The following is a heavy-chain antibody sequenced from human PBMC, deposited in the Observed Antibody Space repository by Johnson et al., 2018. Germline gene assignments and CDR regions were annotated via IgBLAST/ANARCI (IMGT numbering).Heavy chain of an antibody. V-gene: IGHV5-51*01. Sequence: EVQLVESGAEVKKPGESLMISCKGSGYSFTSCWIGWVRQMPGKGLEWMGIIYPGDSDNRYSPSFQGQVTIPAHKSISTAYLQWSSLKASVSAMYYCARSLRDGHSYDYWGQGTLVTVSS. D-gene: IGHD5-24*01. CDR1: GYSFTSCW. CDR2: IYPGDSDN. J-gene: IGHJ4*02. CDR3: ARSLRDGHSYDY.